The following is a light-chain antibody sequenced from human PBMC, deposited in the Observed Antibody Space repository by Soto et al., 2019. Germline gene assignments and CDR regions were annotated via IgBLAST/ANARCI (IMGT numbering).Light chain of an antibody. CDR2: DAS. CDR1: QIVSNV. J-gene: IGKJ5*01. CDR3: QQFNSL. V-gene: IGKV1-5*01. Sequence: DSQTTQSPSTLSASVGDRVASTCRASQIVSNVLAWFQQKPGRAPKLLIYDASILQRGVPSRFSGSGSGTHFILTISNLQPEDFATYYCQQFNSLFGQGTRLEIK.